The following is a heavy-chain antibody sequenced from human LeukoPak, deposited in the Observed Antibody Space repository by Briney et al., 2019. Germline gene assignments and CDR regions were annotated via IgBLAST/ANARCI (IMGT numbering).Heavy chain of an antibody. V-gene: IGHV3-30*02. CDR2: IRYDGSNK. CDR3: ARDTNREQDI. Sequence: PGGSLRLSCAASGFTFSSYGMHWVRQAPGKGLEWVAFIRYDGSNKYYADSVKGRFTISRDSSKNTLYLQMNSLRAEDTAMYYCARDTNREQDIWGQGTTVTVSS. D-gene: IGHD3-3*01. CDR1: GFTFSSYG. J-gene: IGHJ6*02.